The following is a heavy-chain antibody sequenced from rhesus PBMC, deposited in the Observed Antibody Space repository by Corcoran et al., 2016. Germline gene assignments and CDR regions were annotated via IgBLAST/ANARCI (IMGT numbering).Heavy chain of an antibody. CDR3: AREYSTGGLDS. Sequence: QVQLQESGPGLVKPSATLSLTCAVSGGSTSGFYWRWIRQPPGKGLEWIGNIDGNIAGTNYNPSLKSRVTISKDTSKNQFSLKLSSVTAADTAVYYSAREYSTGGLDSWGQGVVVTVSS. J-gene: IGHJ6*01. CDR1: GGSTSGFY. CDR2: IDGNIAGT. D-gene: IGHD4-23*01. V-gene: IGHV4-81*01.